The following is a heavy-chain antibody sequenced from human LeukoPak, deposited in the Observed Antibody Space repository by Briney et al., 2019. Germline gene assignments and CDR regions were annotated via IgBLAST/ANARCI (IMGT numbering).Heavy chain of an antibody. D-gene: IGHD5-24*01. V-gene: IGHV4-39*07. Sequence: SETLSLTCTISGGSISSSSYYWGWIRQPPGKGLEWIGYIYGDGRAYYNPSLKSRVSMSVDTSKNQFSLKLSSVTAADTAVYYCARVWGDGYTYFDYWGQGTLVTVSS. CDR1: GGSISSSSYY. J-gene: IGHJ4*02. CDR3: ARVWGDGYTYFDY. CDR2: IYGDGRA.